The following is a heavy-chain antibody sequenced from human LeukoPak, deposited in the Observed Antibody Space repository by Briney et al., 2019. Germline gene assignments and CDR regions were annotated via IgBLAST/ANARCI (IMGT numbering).Heavy chain of an antibody. Sequence: PGGSLRLSCAASGFTFSSYGMHWVRHAPGKGLEWVGVISFEGSNRYYADSVKGRFTISRDNSKKTVFLQMNSLRAEDTAVYYCAKALKTWGYCGGDCSNVHTFDFWGQGTMVTVSS. V-gene: IGHV3-30*18. CDR2: ISFEGSNR. D-gene: IGHD2-21*02. CDR3: AKALKTWGYCGGDCSNVHTFDF. CDR1: GFTFSSYG. J-gene: IGHJ3*01.